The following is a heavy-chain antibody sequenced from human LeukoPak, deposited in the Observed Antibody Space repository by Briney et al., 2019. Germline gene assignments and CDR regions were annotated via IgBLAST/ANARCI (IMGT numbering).Heavy chain of an antibody. CDR3: ARLESSYYDFWSSPRGYGMDV. Sequence: SETLSLTCTVSGGSISSYYWSWIRQPAGKGLEWIGRIYTSGSTNYNPSLKSRVTMSVDTSKNQFSLKLSSVTAADTAVYYCARLESSYYDFWSSPRGYGMDVWGQGTTVTVSS. V-gene: IGHV4-4*07. D-gene: IGHD3-3*01. CDR1: GGSISSYY. J-gene: IGHJ6*02. CDR2: IYTSGST.